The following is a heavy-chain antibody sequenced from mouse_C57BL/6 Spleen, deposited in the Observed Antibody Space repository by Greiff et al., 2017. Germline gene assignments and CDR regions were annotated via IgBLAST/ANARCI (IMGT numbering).Heavy chain of an antibody. CDR1: GYSITSGYY. D-gene: IGHD1-1*01. CDR2: ISYDGSN. J-gene: IGHJ2*01. Sequence: EVQLVESGPGLVKPSQSLSLTCSVTGYSITSGYYWNWIRQFPGNKLEWMGYISYDGSNNYNPSLKNRISITRDTSKNQFFLKLNSVTTEDTATYYCARGGTTVPFDYWGQGTTLTVSS. V-gene: IGHV3-6*01. CDR3: ARGGTTVPFDY.